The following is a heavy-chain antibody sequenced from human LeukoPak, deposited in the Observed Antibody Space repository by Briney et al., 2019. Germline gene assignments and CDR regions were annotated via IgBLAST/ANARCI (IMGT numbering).Heavy chain of an antibody. V-gene: IGHV1-69*13. CDR2: IIPIFGTA. Sequence: GASVKVSCKASGGTFSSYAISWVRQAPGQGLEWMGGIIPIFGTANYAQKFQGRVTITADESTSTAYMELSSLRSEDTAVYYCARPYCSSTSCYRHFDLWGRGTLVTVSS. J-gene: IGHJ2*01. CDR1: GGTFSSYA. CDR3: ARPYCSSTSCYRHFDL. D-gene: IGHD2-2*01.